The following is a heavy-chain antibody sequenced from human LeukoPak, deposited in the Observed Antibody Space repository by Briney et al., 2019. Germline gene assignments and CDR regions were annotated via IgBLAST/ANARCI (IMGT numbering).Heavy chain of an antibody. CDR3: ARDYCSSTSCLFDY. CDR2: FNPNSGGT. CDR1: GYTFTGYY. V-gene: IGHV1-2*06. J-gene: IGHJ4*02. Sequence: ASVKVSCKASGYTFTGYYLHWVRQAPGQGLEWMGRFNPNSGGTNYAQKFQGRVTMTRDTSISTAYMELSRLRSDDTAVYYCARDYCSSTSCLFDYWGQGTLVTVSS. D-gene: IGHD2-2*01.